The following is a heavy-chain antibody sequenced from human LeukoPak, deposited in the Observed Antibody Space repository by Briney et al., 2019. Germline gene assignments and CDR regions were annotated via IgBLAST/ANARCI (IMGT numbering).Heavy chain of an antibody. CDR3: ARMPSTEIYYSYYMDV. Sequence: GESLRLSCAASGFTFSNYAMSWVRQGPGKGLEWVAGITSGYSTWYADSVKGRFTISRDDSNNTLYLQMDSLGTEDTAVYYCARMPSTEIYYSYYMDVWGKGTTVTVSS. D-gene: IGHD2-2*01. V-gene: IGHV3-23*01. CDR1: GFTFSNYA. CDR2: ITSGYST. J-gene: IGHJ6*03.